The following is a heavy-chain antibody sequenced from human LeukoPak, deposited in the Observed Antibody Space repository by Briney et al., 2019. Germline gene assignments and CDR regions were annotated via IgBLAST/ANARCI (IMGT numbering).Heavy chain of an antibody. J-gene: IGHJ4*02. CDR2: ISGSSSYI. CDR1: GFTFSSYS. V-gene: IGHV3-21*01. D-gene: IGHD3-10*01. Sequence: PGGPLRLSCAASGFTFSSYSMNWVRQAPGKGLEWVSSISGSSSYIYYADSVKGRFTISRDNAKNSLYLQMNSLRAEDTALYYCASVDYYGSGNYYNDVDYWGQGTLVTVSS. CDR3: ASVDYYGSGNYYNDVDY.